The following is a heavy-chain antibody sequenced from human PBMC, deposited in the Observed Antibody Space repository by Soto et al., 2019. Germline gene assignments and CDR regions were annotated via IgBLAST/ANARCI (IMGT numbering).Heavy chain of an antibody. J-gene: IGHJ6*02. CDR1: GFTFGTYT. CDR3: ARVMCGDCSAYYYYSMDV. CDR2: VGTTSSYI. Sequence: GGSLRLSCTASGFTFGTYTMSWVRQAPGKGLEWVSSVGTTSSYIYYADSVRGRFTISRDNAGDSLYLQMSSLRAEDTAVYYCARVMCGDCSAYYYYSMDVWGQGTTVTVSS. V-gene: IGHV3-21*01. D-gene: IGHD2-21*02.